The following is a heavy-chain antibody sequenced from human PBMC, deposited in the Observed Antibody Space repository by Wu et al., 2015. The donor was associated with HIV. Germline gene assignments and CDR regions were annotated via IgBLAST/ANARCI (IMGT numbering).Heavy chain of an antibody. D-gene: IGHD4-17*01. CDR2: IIPIFGPP. CDR3: AKGEPDYGXDSYDFYYMDV. CDR1: GGIFSTFA. J-gene: IGHJ6*03. V-gene: IGHV1-69*12. Sequence: QVQLVQSGAEVKKPGSSVRVSCKASGGIFSTFAISWVRQAPGQGLEWMGGIIPIFGPPKYAQKFQDRVTINADESTSTVYMELSSLRSDDTAVYYCAKGEPDYGXDSYDFYYMDVWGRRDHGHRPL.